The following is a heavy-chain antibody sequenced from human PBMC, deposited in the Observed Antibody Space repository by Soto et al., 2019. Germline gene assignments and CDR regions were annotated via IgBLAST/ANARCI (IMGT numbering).Heavy chain of an antibody. CDR2: INAGNGNT. Sequence: ASVKVSCKASGYTFTSYAMHWVRQAPGQRLEWMGWINAGNGNTKYSQKFQGRVTITRDTSASTAYMELSSLRSEDTAVYYCAKGSGYPPPLHWLDPWGQGTLVTVSS. V-gene: IGHV1-3*01. D-gene: IGHD3-10*01. CDR3: AKGSGYPPPLHWLDP. J-gene: IGHJ5*02. CDR1: GYTFTSYA.